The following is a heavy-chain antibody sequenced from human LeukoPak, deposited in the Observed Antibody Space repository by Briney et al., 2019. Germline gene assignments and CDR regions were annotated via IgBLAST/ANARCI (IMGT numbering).Heavy chain of an antibody. CDR3: ARGTGKLELRLY. CDR1: GFTFSSYA. Sequence: GGSLRLSCAASGFTFSSYAMHWVRQAPGKGLEWVAVISYDGSNKYYADSVKGRFTISKDNAKNSLYLQMNSLRAEDTAVYYCARGTGKLELRLYWGQGTLVTVSS. D-gene: IGHD1-7*01. J-gene: IGHJ4*02. CDR2: ISYDGSNK. V-gene: IGHV3-30-3*01.